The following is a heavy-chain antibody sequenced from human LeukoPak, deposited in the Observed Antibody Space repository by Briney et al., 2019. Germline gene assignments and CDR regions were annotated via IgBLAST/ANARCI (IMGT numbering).Heavy chain of an antibody. Sequence: PSETLSLTCTVSGGSISSYYWSWIRQPPGKGLEWIGYIYYSGSPNYNPSLKSRVTTSVDTSKNQFSLKLSSVTAADTAVYYCARQGGYSYGSVDYWGQGTLVTVSS. CDR3: ARQGGYSYGSVDY. D-gene: IGHD5-18*01. CDR2: IYYSGSP. J-gene: IGHJ4*02. V-gene: IGHV4-59*08. CDR1: GGSISSYY.